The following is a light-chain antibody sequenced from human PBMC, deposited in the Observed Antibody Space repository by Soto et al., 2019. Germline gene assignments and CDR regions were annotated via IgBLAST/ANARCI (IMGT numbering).Light chain of an antibody. CDR2: AAS. CDR1: QSISTD. CDR3: QQSYNSLSLT. Sequence: DIQMTQSPSSLSASVGDRVTITCRASQSISTDLNWYQQKPGKAPNLLIYAASTLQSGVPSRFSGSGSGTDFTLTISSLQPEDSATYYCQQSYNSLSLTFGQRTRLEI. J-gene: IGKJ5*01. V-gene: IGKV1-39*01.